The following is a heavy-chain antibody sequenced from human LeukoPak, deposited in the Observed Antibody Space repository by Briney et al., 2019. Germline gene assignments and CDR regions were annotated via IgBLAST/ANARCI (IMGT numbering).Heavy chain of an antibody. D-gene: IGHD4-11*01. V-gene: IGHV1-69*05. CDR1: GGTFSSYA. Sequence: SVKVSCKASGGTFSSYAISWVRQAPGQGLEWMGGIIPIFGTANYAQKFQGRVTITTDESTSTAYMELSSLRSEDTAVYYCARDAEGPTVRARYYYYMDVWGKGTTVTVSS. CDR3: ARDAEGPTVRARYYYYMDV. CDR2: IIPIFGTA. J-gene: IGHJ6*03.